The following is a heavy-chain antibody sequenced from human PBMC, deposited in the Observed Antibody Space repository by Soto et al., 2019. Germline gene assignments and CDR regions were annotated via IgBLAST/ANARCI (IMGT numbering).Heavy chain of an antibody. CDR3: ARDLRKRGESYVRNMDV. CDR2: FYYSGST. Sequence: PSETLSLTCTVSGGSISSGPYSWGWIRQPPGKGLEWIGTFYYSGSTNYNPSLESRVTISVDTSRNQFSLKVSSVTAADTAVYYCARDLRKRGESYVRNMDVWGQGTTVSAP. CDR1: GGSISSGPYS. V-gene: IGHV4-39*02. J-gene: IGHJ6*02. D-gene: IGHD7-27*01.